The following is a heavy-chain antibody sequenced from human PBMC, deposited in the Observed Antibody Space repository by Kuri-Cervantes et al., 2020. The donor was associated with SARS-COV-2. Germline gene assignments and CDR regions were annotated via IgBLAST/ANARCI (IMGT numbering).Heavy chain of an antibody. CDR1: GFTFSSYS. CDR3: ARVGLGGDFDY. V-gene: IGHV3-21*01. J-gene: IGHJ4*02. CDR2: ISSSSYI. D-gene: IGHD3-16*01. Sequence: GGSLRLSCAASGFTFSSYSMNWVRQAPGKGREWVSSISSSSYIYYADSVKGRFTISRDNAKNSLYLQLNSLRAEDTAVYYCARVGLGGDFDYWGQGTLVTVSS.